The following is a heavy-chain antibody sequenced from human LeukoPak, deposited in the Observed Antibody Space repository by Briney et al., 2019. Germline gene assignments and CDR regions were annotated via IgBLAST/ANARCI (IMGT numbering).Heavy chain of an antibody. Sequence: GGSLRLSCAASGFTFSSYGMHWVRQAPGKGLEWVAFIRYDGSNKYYADSVKGRFTISRDNSKNTLYLQMNSLRAEDTAVYYCAKSGYYDILTGKSWFDPWGQGTLVTVSS. J-gene: IGHJ5*02. CDR3: AKSGYYDILTGKSWFDP. CDR1: GFTFSSYG. V-gene: IGHV3-30*02. CDR2: IRYDGSNK. D-gene: IGHD3-9*01.